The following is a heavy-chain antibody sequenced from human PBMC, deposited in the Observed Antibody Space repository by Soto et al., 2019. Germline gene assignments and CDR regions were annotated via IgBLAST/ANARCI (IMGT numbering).Heavy chain of an antibody. CDR2: IYSSGST. V-gene: IGHV4-59*08. CDR1: GGSISSYY. CDR3: AINYYMGV. J-gene: IGHJ6*03. Sequence: LPETLSLTCTVSGGSISSYYWGWIRQPPGKGLEWIGYIYSSGSTNYNPSLKSRVTISVDTSKNQFSLKLTSVTAADTAVYYCAINYYMGVWGKGTTVTVSS.